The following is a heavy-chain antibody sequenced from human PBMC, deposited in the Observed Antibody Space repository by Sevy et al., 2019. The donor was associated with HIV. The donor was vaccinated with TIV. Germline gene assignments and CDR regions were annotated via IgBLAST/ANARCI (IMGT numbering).Heavy chain of an antibody. CDR3: AKCSSTSCYDY. D-gene: IGHD2-2*01. CDR2: ISASGGRT. Sequence: GGSLRLSCAASGYIFSGYVMSWVRQAPGKGLEWISHISASGGRTYCADSVKGRFTISRDNFKKTLDLQMNSLRAEDTAVYYCAKCSSTSCYDYWGQGTLVTVSS. J-gene: IGHJ4*02. CDR1: GYIFSGYV. V-gene: IGHV3-23*01.